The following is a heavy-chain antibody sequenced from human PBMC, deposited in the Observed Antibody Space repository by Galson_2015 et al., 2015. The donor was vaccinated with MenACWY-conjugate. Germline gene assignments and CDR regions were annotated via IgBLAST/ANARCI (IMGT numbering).Heavy chain of an antibody. D-gene: IGHD6-13*01. Sequence: ETLSLPCTVSGGSISSRNNYWGWIRLPPGKGLEWIGSIYSSGSTYYNSSLKSRVTMSVDTSKNQFSLNLNSMTAADTAVYYCAREPKVTAVGDFDYWGQGAPVTVSS. CDR2: IYSSGST. CDR3: AREPKVTAVGDFDY. J-gene: IGHJ4*02. V-gene: IGHV4-39*02. CDR1: GGSISSRNNY.